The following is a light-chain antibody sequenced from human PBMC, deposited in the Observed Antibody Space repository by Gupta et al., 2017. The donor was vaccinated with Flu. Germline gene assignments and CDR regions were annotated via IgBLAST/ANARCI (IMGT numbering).Light chain of an antibody. CDR1: QSILYTSDDKKY. Sequence: IVKTQSPDSLPVSLIEGATINSKSSQSILYTSDDKKYLSWYQQKSVQPPKLLISWASTRESGVPERFSGSGSGTEFTLTISSLQAADVAVYYCHHYHGSPLTFGEGTKVEIK. CDR2: WAS. V-gene: IGKV4-1*01. CDR3: HHYHGSPLT. J-gene: IGKJ4*02.